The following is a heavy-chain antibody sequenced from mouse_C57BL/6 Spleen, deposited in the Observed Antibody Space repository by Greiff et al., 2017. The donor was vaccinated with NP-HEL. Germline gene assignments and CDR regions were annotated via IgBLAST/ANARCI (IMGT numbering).Heavy chain of an antibody. D-gene: IGHD2-2*01. CDR3: ATMVTGYYYAMDY. Sequence: EVKLVESGGGLVKPGGSLKLSCAASGFTFSDYGMHWVRQAPEKGLEWVAYISSGSSTIYYADTVKGRFTIARDNAKNTLFLQMTSLRSEDTAMYYCATMVTGYYYAMDYWGQGTSVTVSS. J-gene: IGHJ4*01. V-gene: IGHV5-17*01. CDR2: ISSGSSTI. CDR1: GFTFSDYG.